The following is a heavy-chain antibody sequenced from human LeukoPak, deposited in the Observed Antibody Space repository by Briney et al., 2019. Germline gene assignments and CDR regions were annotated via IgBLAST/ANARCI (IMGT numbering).Heavy chain of an antibody. D-gene: IGHD3-10*01. CDR2: IPYDGSNK. CDR1: GFTFSNHG. J-gene: IGHJ4*02. Sequence: GGSLRLSCAASGFTFSNHGMDWVRQAPGKGLEWVAFIPYDGSNKYYADSVKGRFTISKDNSKNRVYLQMNSLRAEDTAVYYCAKHGGFGFDYWGQGTLVIVSS. V-gene: IGHV3-30*02. CDR3: AKHGGFGFDY.